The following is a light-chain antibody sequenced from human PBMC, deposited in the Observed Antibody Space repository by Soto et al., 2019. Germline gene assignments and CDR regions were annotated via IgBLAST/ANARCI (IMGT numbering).Light chain of an antibody. CDR2: AAS. V-gene: IGKV1-9*01. CDR1: QDISTH. J-gene: IGKJ5*01. CDR3: QHLNTSPIT. Sequence: IHLTQSPSSLSASVGHIFTISCRASQDISTHLAWFAQKPGRAPQLLIYAASTLHSGVPSRFRGSGSGTDFTLTISSLKPEDFATYYCQHLNTSPITFGPGTRLEI.